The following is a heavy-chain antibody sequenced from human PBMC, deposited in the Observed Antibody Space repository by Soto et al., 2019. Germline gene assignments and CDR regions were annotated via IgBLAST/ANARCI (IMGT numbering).Heavy chain of an antibody. CDR1: GYTFTTYG. V-gene: IGHV1-18*01. Sequence: QVHLVQSGAEVKKHGASVKVSCKGSGYTFTTYGLTWVRQAPGQGLESMGWISAHNGNTNYAQKPQGRVTVTRDTSTSTAYMELRSLRSDDTAGYYCARGRYGDYWGQGALVTVSS. CDR3: ARGRYGDY. CDR2: ISAHNGNT. D-gene: IGHD1-1*01. J-gene: IGHJ4*02.